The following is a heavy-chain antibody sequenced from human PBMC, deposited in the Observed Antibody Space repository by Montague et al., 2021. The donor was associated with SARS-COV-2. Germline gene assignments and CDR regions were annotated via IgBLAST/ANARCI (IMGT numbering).Heavy chain of an antibody. Sequence: SETLSLTCTVSGGSISPYYWSWIRQPPGKGLEWIGNIYYTGSTNYNSSLKSRLTMSVDKSNNQLSLRLTSVTAADTAVYYCARVCPSAWRQLDCWGQGILVTVSS. CDR2: IYYTGST. CDR1: GGSISPYY. D-gene: IGHD6-19*01. J-gene: IGHJ4*02. CDR3: ARVCPSAWRQLDC. V-gene: IGHV4-59*12.